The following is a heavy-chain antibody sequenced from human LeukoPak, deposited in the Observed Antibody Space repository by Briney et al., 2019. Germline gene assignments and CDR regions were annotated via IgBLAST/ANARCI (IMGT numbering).Heavy chain of an antibody. V-gene: IGHV3-7*01. D-gene: IGHD1-26*01. CDR3: ASGGVVGPSTYWFYDL. CDR2: IRQDGNEK. CDR1: GFTFSRNW. Sequence: RSGGSLRLSCEASGFTFSRNWMTWVRQAPGKGLEWVANIRQDGNEKYYVDSVKGRFTISRDNAKNSLYLQMNSLRAEDTAVYYCASGGVVGPSTYWFYDLWGRGTRVTASS. J-gene: IGHJ2*01.